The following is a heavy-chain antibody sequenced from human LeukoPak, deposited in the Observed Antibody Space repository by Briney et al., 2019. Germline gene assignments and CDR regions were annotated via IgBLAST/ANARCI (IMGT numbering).Heavy chain of an antibody. Sequence: GGSLRLSCAASGFTFDDYAMPWVRQAPGKGLEWVSGISWNSGSIGYADSVRGRFTISRDNAKNSLYLQMNSLRAEDTALYYCAKDMYYDFWSGYSFDYWGQGTLVTVSS. J-gene: IGHJ4*02. CDR3: AKDMYYDFWSGYSFDY. V-gene: IGHV3-9*01. CDR1: GFTFDDYA. D-gene: IGHD3-3*01. CDR2: ISWNSGSI.